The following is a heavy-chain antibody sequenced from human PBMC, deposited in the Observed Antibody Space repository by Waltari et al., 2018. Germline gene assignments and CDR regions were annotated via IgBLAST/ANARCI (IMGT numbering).Heavy chain of an antibody. J-gene: IGHJ4*02. CDR2: IDHSGST. V-gene: IGHV4-38-2*01. Sequence: QVQLQESGPGLVKPSETLSLTCAVSGYSISSGYYWGWIRRPPGKGLEWIGSIDHSGSTYYNPSLKGRVTISVDTSKNQFSLKLSSVTAADTAVYYCARRGGEAVAGMVSYWGQGTLVTVSS. CDR1: GYSISSGYY. D-gene: IGHD6-19*01. CDR3: ARRGGEAVAGMVSY.